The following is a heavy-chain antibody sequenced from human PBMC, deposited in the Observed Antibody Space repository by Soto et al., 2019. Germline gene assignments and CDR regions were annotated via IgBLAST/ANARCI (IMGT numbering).Heavy chain of an antibody. CDR2: IIPNFGTA. D-gene: IGHD3-22*01. J-gene: IGHJ4*02. V-gene: IGHV1-69*13. CDR3: ARDLGSYYDSSGPLSY. Sequence: SVKVSCKASGYSFTGNSMHWVRQAPGQGLEWMGGIIPNFGTANYAQKFQGRVTITADESTGTAYMELSSLRSEDTAVYYCARDLGSYYDSSGPLSYWGQGTLVTVSS. CDR1: GYSFTGNS.